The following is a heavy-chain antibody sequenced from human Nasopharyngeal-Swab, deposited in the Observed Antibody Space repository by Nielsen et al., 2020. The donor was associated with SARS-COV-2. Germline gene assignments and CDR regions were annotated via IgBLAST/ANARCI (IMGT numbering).Heavy chain of an antibody. J-gene: IGHJ5*02. CDR1: GTPMTSYY. V-gene: IGHV4-59*01. Sequence: SETLSLTCTVSGTPMTSYYWTWIRQPPGQGLEWIGNIYYSGSTNYNPSLKRRVTISVDTSKNQFSLRLSSVTAADTAVYFCTKENYGDYFNWSDPWGQGTLVTVSS. CDR2: IYYSGST. CDR3: TKENYGDYFNWSDP. D-gene: IGHD4-17*01.